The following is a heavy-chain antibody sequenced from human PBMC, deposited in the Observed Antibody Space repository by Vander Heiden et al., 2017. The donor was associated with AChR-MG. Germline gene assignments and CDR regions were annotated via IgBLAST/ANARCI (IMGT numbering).Heavy chain of an antibody. CDR2: IYYSGST. J-gene: IGHJ4*02. V-gene: IGHV4-31*03. Sequence: QVQLQESGPGLVKPSQTLSLTCTVAGGSIRSGGYYWSWIRQHPGKGLEWIGYIYYSGSTYYNPSLKSRVTISVDTSKNQFSLKLSSVTAEDTAVYYCARAMWAQQLANFDYWGQGTLVTVSS. CDR3: ARAMWAQQLANFDY. D-gene: IGHD6-13*01. CDR1: GGSIRSGGYY.